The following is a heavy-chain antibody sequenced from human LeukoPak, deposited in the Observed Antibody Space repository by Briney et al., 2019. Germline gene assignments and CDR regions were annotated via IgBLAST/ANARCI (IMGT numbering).Heavy chain of an antibody. V-gene: IGHV1-3*01. D-gene: IGHD6-19*01. Sequence: ASVKVSCKPSGHTFTSYAMHSVRRAPGHRLGWMGWINACNGNIKYQKKFQGRVTITRDTAASTAYMELSSLRAEDSAVYYCARDGVAGTMDYWGQGTLVTVSS. CDR2: INACNGNI. CDR1: GHTFTSYA. J-gene: IGHJ4*02. CDR3: ARDGVAGTMDY.